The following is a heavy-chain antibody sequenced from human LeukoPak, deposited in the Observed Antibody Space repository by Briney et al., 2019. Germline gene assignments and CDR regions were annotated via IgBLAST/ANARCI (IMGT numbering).Heavy chain of an antibody. Sequence: PSETLSLTCTVSGGSISSGSYYWSWIRQPAGKGLEWIVRIYTSGSTYYNPSLKSRVTISVDTSKNQFSLKLSSVTAADTAVYYCARHGVAAAGFDYWGQGTLVTVSS. CDR3: ARHGVAAAGFDY. J-gene: IGHJ4*02. CDR2: IYTSGST. D-gene: IGHD6-13*01. CDR1: GGSISSGSYY. V-gene: IGHV4-61*02.